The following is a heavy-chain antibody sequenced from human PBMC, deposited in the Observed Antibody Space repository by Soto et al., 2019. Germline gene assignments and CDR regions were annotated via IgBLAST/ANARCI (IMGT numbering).Heavy chain of an antibody. Sequence: GGSLRLSCVASGLTFSSWMSWVRQAPGKGLEWVAMTTQDGSGKHYVDSVKGRITISRDSAKNSMYLQMNSLTVEDTAMYYCASLDTAMIKTAGYWGQGTQVTVSS. D-gene: IGHD5-18*01. J-gene: IGHJ4*02. CDR3: ASLDTAMIKTAGY. V-gene: IGHV3-7*01. CDR1: GLTFSSW. CDR2: TTQDGSGK.